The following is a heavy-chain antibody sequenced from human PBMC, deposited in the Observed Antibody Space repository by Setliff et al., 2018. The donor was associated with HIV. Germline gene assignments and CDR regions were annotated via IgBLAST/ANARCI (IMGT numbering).Heavy chain of an antibody. J-gene: IGHJ6*03. Sequence: SETLSLTCAVYGGSFSGYYWSWIRQPPGKGLEWIGEINHSGNTNYNPSLKSRVTISVDTPKNQFSLKLSSVTAADTAVYYCNIYYYYYMDVWGKGTTVTVSS. V-gene: IGHV4-34*01. CDR1: GGSFSGYY. CDR2: INHSGNT. CDR3: NIYYYYYMDV.